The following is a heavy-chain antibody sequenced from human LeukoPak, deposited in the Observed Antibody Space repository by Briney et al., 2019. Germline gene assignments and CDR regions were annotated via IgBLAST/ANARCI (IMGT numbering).Heavy chain of an antibody. CDR1: GFTVSSNY. J-gene: IGHJ4*02. CDR2: IYSGGST. D-gene: IGHD3-10*01. CDR3: AKGSGLLWFGESDY. Sequence: GGSLRLSCAASGFTVSSNYMSWVRQAPGKGLEWVSVIYSGGSTYYAGSVKGRFTISRDNSKNTLYLQMNSLRAEDTAVYYCAKGSGLLWFGESDYWGQGTLVTVSS. V-gene: IGHV3-53*01.